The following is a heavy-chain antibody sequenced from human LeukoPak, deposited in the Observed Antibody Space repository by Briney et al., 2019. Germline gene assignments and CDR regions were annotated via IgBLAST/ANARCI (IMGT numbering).Heavy chain of an antibody. J-gene: IGHJ6*03. CDR3: ARGGYSYGFSLTAYYYMDV. Sequence: ASVKVSCKASGYTFTGYYMHWVRQAPGQGLEWMGWIDPNSGGTNYAQRFQGRVTMTRDTSISTAYMELSRLRSDDTAVYYCARGGYSYGFSLTAYYYMDVWGKGTTVTVSS. D-gene: IGHD5-18*01. CDR1: GYTFTGYY. V-gene: IGHV1-2*02. CDR2: IDPNSGGT.